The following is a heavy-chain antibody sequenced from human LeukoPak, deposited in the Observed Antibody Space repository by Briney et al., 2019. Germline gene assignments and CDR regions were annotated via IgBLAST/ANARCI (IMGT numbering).Heavy chain of an antibody. CDR1: GFTFSSYA. V-gene: IGHV3-30-3*01. Sequence: GGSLRLSCAASGFTFSSYAMHWVRQAPGKGLEWVAVISYDGSNKYYADSVKGRFTISRDNSKNTLYLQMNSLRAEDTAVYYCARRPPYSSGSNSKFHYYYGMDVWGQGTTVTVSS. CDR2: ISYDGSNK. J-gene: IGHJ6*02. CDR3: ARRPPYSSGSNSKFHYYYGMDV. D-gene: IGHD6-19*01.